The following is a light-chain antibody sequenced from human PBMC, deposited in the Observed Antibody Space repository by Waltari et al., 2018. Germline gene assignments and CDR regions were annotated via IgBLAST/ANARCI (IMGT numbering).Light chain of an antibody. CDR3: QKYDRLPGT. V-gene: IGKV3-20*01. CDR2: DTS. CDR1: QTVGKA. J-gene: IGKJ1*01. Sequence: SGRAIQTVGKALTAYQQKPGQAPRLLSYDTSRRAPCIPDRFSGSVVGTDFSLTISRLEPEDLAVYYFQKYDRLPGTFGQGTKVEIK.